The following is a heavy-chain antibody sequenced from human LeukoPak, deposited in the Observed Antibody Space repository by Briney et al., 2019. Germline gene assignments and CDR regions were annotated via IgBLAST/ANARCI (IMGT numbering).Heavy chain of an antibody. Sequence: SETLSLTCTVSGGSISSGGYYWSWIRQPPGKGLEWIGYIYHSGSTYYNPSLKSRVTISVDRSKNQFSLKLSSVTAADTAVYYCAREWGSAVNYYDSSGYYSDYWGQGTLVTVSS. J-gene: IGHJ4*02. CDR3: AREWGSAVNYYDSSGYYSDY. CDR1: GGSISSGGYY. CDR2: IYHSGST. V-gene: IGHV4-30-2*01. D-gene: IGHD3-22*01.